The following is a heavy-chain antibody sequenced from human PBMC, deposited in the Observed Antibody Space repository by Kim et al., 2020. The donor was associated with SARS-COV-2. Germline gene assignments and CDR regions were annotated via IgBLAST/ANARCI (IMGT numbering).Heavy chain of an antibody. D-gene: IGHD3-22*01. CDR1: GYTFTSYG. Sequence: ASVKVSCKASGYTFTSYGISWVRQAPGQGLEWMGWISAYNGNTNDAQKLQGRVTMTTDTSTSTAYMELRSLRSDDTAVYYCAREGYYYDSSGYYYGNDYWGQGTLVTVSS. J-gene: IGHJ4*02. CDR2: ISAYNGNT. CDR3: AREGYYYDSSGYYYGNDY. V-gene: IGHV1-18*04.